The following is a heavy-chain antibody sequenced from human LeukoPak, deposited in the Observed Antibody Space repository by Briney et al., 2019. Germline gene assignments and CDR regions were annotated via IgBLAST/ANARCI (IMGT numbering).Heavy chain of an antibody. Sequence: GASVKVSCKASGGTFTSYAISWVRQAPGQGLEWMGRIIPILGIANYAQEFQGRVTITADKSTSTAYMELSSLRSEDTAVYYCARDRLSYYDSSDYYYGHDYRGQGTLVTVSS. CDR3: ARDRLSYYDSSDYYYGHDY. J-gene: IGHJ4*02. D-gene: IGHD3-22*01. CDR1: GGTFTSYA. V-gene: IGHV1-69*04. CDR2: IIPILGIA.